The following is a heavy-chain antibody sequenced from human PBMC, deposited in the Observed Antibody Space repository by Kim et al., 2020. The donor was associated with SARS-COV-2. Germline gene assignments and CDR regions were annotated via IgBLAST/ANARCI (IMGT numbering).Heavy chain of an antibody. CDR1: GYTFTSYA. CDR3: AREGPDHCSSTSCYGPDAFDI. V-gene: IGHV7-4-1*02. D-gene: IGHD2-2*01. J-gene: IGHJ3*02. CDR2: INTNTGNP. Sequence: ASVTVSCKASGYTFTSYAMNWVRQAPGQGLEWMGWINTNTGNPTYAQGFTGRFVFSLDTSVSTAYLQISSLKAEDTAVYYCAREGPDHCSSTSCYGPDAFDIWGQGTMVTVSS.